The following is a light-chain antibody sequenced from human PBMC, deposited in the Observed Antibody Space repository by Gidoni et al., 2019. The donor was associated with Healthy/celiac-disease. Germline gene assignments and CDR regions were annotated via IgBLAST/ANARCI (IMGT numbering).Light chain of an antibody. Sequence: EIVLTQSPATLSLSPGERATLSCRASQSVSSYLSLYQQKPGQAPRLLIYDASNRATCIPARFSGIWSGTYFTLPIICLDPEDFSAYYCQQRSNWPPSITFGQGTRLEIK. CDR3: QQRSNWPPSIT. V-gene: IGKV3-11*01. CDR2: DAS. J-gene: IGKJ5*01. CDR1: QSVSSY.